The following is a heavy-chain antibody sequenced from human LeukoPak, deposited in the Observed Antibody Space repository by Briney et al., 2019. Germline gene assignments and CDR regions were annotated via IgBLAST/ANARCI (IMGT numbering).Heavy chain of an antibody. CDR2: IYYSGGT. Sequence: SETLSLTCTVSGGSISSNTYYWGWIRQPPGKGLEWIGSIYYSGGTYYNPSLKSRVTISVDTSKNQFSLKLSSVTAADTAVYYCAKGPTSIIVGATTRPTDYWGQGTLVTVSS. CDR3: AKGPTSIIVGATTRPTDY. J-gene: IGHJ4*02. D-gene: IGHD1-26*01. CDR1: GGSISSNTYY. V-gene: IGHV4-39*01.